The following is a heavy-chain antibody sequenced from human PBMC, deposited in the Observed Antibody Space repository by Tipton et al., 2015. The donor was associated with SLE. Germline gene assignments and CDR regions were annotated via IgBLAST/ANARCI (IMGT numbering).Heavy chain of an antibody. J-gene: IGHJ3*02. CDR3: ARYPATVTSSAPFNGLDI. D-gene: IGHD4-17*01. CDR2: IHHIGNT. V-gene: IGHV4-4*02. Sequence: TLSLTCAVSGDSISNNNWWTWVRQRPGKGLEWIGEIHHIGNTNQNPSLKSRVTISIDKSKNQSSLKLRSVTAADTAVYYCARYPATVTSSAPFNGLDIWGQGTLVIVSS. CDR1: GDSISNNNW.